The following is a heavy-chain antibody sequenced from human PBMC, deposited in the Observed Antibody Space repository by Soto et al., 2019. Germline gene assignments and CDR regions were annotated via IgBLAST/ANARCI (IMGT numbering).Heavy chain of an antibody. D-gene: IGHD6-25*01. Sequence: HLQLQESGPGLVKPSETLSLTCTVSGGSISSSSYYWGWIRQPPGKGLEWIGSIYYSGSTFYSPSLRSRVTISVDTSKNQFSLRVSSVTAADTAVYYCAREYSSAPDYWGQGTLVPVSS. CDR3: AREYSSAPDY. V-gene: IGHV4-39*02. CDR2: IYYSGST. J-gene: IGHJ4*02. CDR1: GGSISSSSYY.